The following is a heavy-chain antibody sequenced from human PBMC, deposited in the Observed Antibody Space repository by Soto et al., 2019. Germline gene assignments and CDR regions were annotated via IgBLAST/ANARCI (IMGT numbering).Heavy chain of an antibody. CDR2: INPNSGGT. Sequence: ASVKVSCKASGYTFTGYYMHWVRQAPGQGLEWMGWINPNSGGTNYAQKFQGWVTMTRDTSISTAYMELSRLRSDDTAVYYCARTRWELLEYFDYWGQGTLVTVSS. CDR1: GYTFTGYY. J-gene: IGHJ4*02. D-gene: IGHD1-26*01. V-gene: IGHV1-2*04. CDR3: ARTRWELLEYFDY.